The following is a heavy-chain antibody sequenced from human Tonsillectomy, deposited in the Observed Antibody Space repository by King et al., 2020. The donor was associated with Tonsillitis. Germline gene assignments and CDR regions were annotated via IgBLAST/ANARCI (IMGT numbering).Heavy chain of an antibody. CDR2: IYYSGST. CDR3: ARGRNYYDMSGPPGDWFDP. CDR1: GGSISSGGYY. Sequence: VQLQESGPGLVKPSQTLSLTCTVSGGSISSGGYYWSWIRQHPGKGLEWIVYIYYSGSTYYNPSLKGLVIISVDTSKNQFSLRLTSVTAADTAVYYCARGRNYYDMSGPPGDWFDPWGQGILVTVSS. D-gene: IGHD3-22*01. V-gene: IGHV4-31*01. J-gene: IGHJ5*02.